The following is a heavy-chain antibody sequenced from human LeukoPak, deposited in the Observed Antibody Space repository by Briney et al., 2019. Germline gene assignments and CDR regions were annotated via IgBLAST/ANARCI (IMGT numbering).Heavy chain of an antibody. J-gene: IGHJ4*02. V-gene: IGHV3-48*02. CDR1: GFIFGKYS. Sequence: PGGSLRLSCAASGFIFGKYSMNWVRQAPGKGLEWVSYMNDNGGAIYYADSVKGRFTISRDNAKNSLYLQMNSLRDEDSAVYYCARDHSGYGAIDYWGQGTLVTVSS. D-gene: IGHD5-12*01. CDR2: MNDNGGAI. CDR3: ARDHSGYGAIDY.